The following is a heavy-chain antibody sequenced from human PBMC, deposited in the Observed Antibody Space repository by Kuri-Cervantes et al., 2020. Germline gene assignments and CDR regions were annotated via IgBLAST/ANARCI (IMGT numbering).Heavy chain of an antibody. CDR2: ISAYNGNT. CDR3: ARGSSGWYLGAWFDP. J-gene: IGHJ5*02. V-gene: IGHV1-18*01. CDR1: GYTFTSYG. Sequence: ASVKVSCRASGYTFTSYGISWVRQAPEQGLEWMGWISAYNGNTNYAQKLQGRVTMTTDTSTSTAYMELRSLRSDDTAVYYCARGSSGWYLGAWFDPWGQGTLVTVSS. D-gene: IGHD6-19*01.